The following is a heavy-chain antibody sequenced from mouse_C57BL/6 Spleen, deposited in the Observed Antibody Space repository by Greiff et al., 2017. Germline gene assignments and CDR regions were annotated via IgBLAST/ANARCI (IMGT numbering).Heavy chain of an antibody. CDR2: ISDGGSYT. CDR3: ARDHYGSSLDY. CDR1: GFTFSSYA. Sequence: EVKLQESGGGLVKPGGSLKLSCAASGFTFSSYAMSWVRQTPEKRLEWVATISDGGSYTYYPDNVKGRFTISRDNAKNNLYLQMSHLKSEDTAMYYCARDHYGSSLDYWGQGTTLTVSS. J-gene: IGHJ2*01. D-gene: IGHD1-1*01. V-gene: IGHV5-4*01.